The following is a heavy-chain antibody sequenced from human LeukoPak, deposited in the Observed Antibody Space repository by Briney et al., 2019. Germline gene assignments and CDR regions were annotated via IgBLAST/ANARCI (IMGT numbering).Heavy chain of an antibody. Sequence: PGGSLRLSCAASGFTFNIHTMNWVRQAPGKGLEWVSSISSSSSYIYYADSVRGRFTISRDNAKNSLYLQMNSLRGDDTAVYYCARAGYSGYDLQYYYGMDVWGQGTTVTVSS. J-gene: IGHJ6*02. CDR2: ISSSSSYI. V-gene: IGHV3-21*01. CDR1: GFTFNIHT. CDR3: ARAGYSGYDLQYYYGMDV. D-gene: IGHD5-12*01.